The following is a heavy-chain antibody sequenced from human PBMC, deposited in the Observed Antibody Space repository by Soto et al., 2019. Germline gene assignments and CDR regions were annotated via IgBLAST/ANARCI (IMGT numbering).Heavy chain of an antibody. D-gene: IGHD6-13*01. V-gene: IGHV4-61*01. CDR3: ARERGKGVAAAGTSNWFDP. CDR2: IYYSGST. Sequence: SETLSLTCTVSGGSVSSGSYYRSWIRQPPGKGLEWIGYIYYSGSTNYNPSLKSRVTISVDTSKNQFSLKLSSVTAADTAVYYCARERGKGVAAAGTSNWFDPWGQGTLVTVSS. CDR1: GGSVSSGSYY. J-gene: IGHJ5*02.